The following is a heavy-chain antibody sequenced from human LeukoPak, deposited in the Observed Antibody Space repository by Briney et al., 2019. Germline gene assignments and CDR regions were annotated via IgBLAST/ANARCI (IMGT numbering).Heavy chain of an antibody. CDR2: ISPSGST. CDR3: ATGDDSAFDL. V-gene: IGHV4-4*07. Sequence: PSETLSLTCTVSGGSIGNWMWSWIRQPAGRGLEWIGRISPSGSTTYNPSLKSRVTMSLDTSKNQLSLRLGSVTAADTAVYFCATGDDSAFDLWGRGTPVIVSS. CDR1: GGSIGNWM. J-gene: IGHJ5*02. D-gene: IGHD7-27*01.